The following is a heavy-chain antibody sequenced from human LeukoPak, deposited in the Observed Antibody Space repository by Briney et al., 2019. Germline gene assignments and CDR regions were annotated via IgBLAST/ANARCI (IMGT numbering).Heavy chain of an antibody. J-gene: IGHJ6*03. D-gene: IGHD2-8*01. CDR3: ARLAYCSNDVCYSNYYYSMDV. Sequence: GESLKISCKGSGYTFSSYWIGWGRQMPGKGLEWMGIIYPDDSDTRYSPSFQGRVTISADKSISNAYLQWSSLKASDTAMYYCARLAYCSNDVCYSNYYYSMDVWGKGTTVTVSS. V-gene: IGHV5-51*01. CDR2: IYPDDSDT. CDR1: GYTFSSYW.